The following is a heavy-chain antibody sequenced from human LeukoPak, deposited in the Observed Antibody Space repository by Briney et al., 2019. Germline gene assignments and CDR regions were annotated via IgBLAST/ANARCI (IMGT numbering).Heavy chain of an antibody. J-gene: IGHJ4*02. CDR3: AREGSIAAAGRYFDY. D-gene: IGHD6-13*01. CDR1: GGTFSSYA. Sequence: SVKVSCKASGGTFSSYAISWVRQAPGQGLEWMGGIIPIFGTANYAQKFQGRVTINADKSTSTAYMELSSLRSEDTAVYYGAREGSIAAAGRYFDYWGQGTLVTVSS. V-gene: IGHV1-69*06. CDR2: IIPIFGTA.